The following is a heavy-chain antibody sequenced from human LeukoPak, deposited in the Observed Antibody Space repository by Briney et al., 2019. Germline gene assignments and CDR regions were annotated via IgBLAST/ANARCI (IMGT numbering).Heavy chain of an antibody. V-gene: IGHV4-4*07. CDR1: GGSISSYY. CDR2: FHTCGST. Sequence: SETLSLTCTVSGGSISSYYWSWIRQPAGKGLEWIGQFHTCGSTNYNPFLKSRVTISVDKSKNHFSLKLTSVTAADTAVYYCAKSSGSYRWFDPWGQGTLVTVSS. J-gene: IGHJ5*02. D-gene: IGHD3-10*01. CDR3: AKSSGSYRWFDP.